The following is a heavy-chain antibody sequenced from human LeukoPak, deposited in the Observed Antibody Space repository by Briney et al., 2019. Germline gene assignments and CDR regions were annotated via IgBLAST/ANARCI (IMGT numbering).Heavy chain of an antibody. D-gene: IGHD4-23*01. Sequence: PSETLSLTCTVSGGSISSYYWSWIRQHPGKGLEWIGYIYYSGSTYYNPSLKSRVTISVDTSKNQFSLKLSSVTAADTAVYYCARMTTVGSRFDYWGQGTLVTVSS. CDR2: IYYSGST. CDR3: ARMTTVGSRFDY. CDR1: GGSISSYY. V-gene: IGHV4-59*06. J-gene: IGHJ4*02.